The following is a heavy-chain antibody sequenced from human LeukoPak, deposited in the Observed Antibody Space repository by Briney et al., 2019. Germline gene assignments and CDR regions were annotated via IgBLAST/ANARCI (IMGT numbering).Heavy chain of an antibody. V-gene: IGHV1-69*04. D-gene: IGHD6-13*01. CDR3: ARGPIIAPAGSDWFDP. CDR1: GGTFSSYA. J-gene: IGHJ5*02. CDR2: IIPILGIA. Sequence: SVKLSFKASGGTFSSYAISWVRQPPGQGLEWMGRIIPILGIATYAQKFQGRVTITADKSTSTAYMELSSLRSEDTAVYYCARGPIIAPAGSDWFDPWGQGTTVTVSS.